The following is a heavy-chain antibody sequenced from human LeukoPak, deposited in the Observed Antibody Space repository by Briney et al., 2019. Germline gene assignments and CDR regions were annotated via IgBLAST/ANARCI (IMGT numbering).Heavy chain of an antibody. CDR3: ASEPTENPHFDY. CDR2: INPNSGGT. CDR1: GYTFTGYF. V-gene: IGHV1-2*02. D-gene: IGHD1-1*01. J-gene: IGHJ4*02. Sequence: ASVKVSCKASGYTFTGYFMHWVRQAPGQGLEWMGWINPNSGGTNYAQKFQGRVTMTRDTSVYTAYMELSRLRSDDTAVDYCASEPTENPHFDYWGQGTLVTVSS.